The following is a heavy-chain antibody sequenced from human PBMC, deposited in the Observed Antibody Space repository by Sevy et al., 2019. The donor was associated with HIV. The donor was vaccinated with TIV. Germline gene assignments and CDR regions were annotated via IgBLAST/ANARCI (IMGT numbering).Heavy chain of an antibody. CDR2: ISHDGRST. D-gene: IGHD2-21*01. CDR3: ARGRLNGGGNDCFVQ. V-gene: IGHV3-30*03. J-gene: IGHJ4*02. CDR1: GFTFSGHG. Sequence: GGSLRLSCAASGFTFSGHGMHWVRHAPGKGLEWLAVISHDGRSTFDADSVKGRFTISRDNSKNTLFLQMNSLRAADSAVYYCARGRLNGGGNDCFVQWGQGTLVTVSS.